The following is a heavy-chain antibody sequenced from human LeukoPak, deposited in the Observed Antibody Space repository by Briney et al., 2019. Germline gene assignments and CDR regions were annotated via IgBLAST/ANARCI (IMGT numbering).Heavy chain of an antibody. CDR3: TTAVCAAMVRGVISCWFDP. J-gene: IGHJ5*02. D-gene: IGHD3-10*01. CDR2: IKSETDGGTT. CDR1: GFTFSNAW. Sequence: GGSLRLSCAASGFTFSNAWMSWVRQAPGKGLEWVGRIKSETDGGTTDYAAPVKGRLTISRDDSKNTLYLQMNSLKTEDTAVYYCTTAVCAAMVRGVISCWFDPWGQGTLVTVSS. V-gene: IGHV3-15*01.